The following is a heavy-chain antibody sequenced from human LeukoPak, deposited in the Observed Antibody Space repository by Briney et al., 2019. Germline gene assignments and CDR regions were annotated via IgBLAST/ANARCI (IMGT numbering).Heavy chain of an antibody. J-gene: IGHJ4*02. CDR2: ISGSGGST. Sequence: PGGTLRLSCAASGFTFSNYGMNWVRQAPGKGLEWVSAISGSGGSTYYADSVKGRFTISRDNSKNTLYLQMNSLRAEDTAVYYCAKSRGYCSGGNCYPFDSWGQGTLVTVSS. V-gene: IGHV3-23*01. D-gene: IGHD2-15*01. CDR3: AKSRGYCSGGNCYPFDS. CDR1: GFTFSNYG.